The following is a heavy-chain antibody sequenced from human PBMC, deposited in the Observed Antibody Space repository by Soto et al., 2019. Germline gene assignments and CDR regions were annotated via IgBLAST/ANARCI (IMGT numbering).Heavy chain of an antibody. Sequence: LSLTCAASGFTFSSYAMSWVRQAPGKGLEWVSAISGSGGSTYYADSVKGRFTISRDNSKNTLYLQMNSLRAEDTAVYYCAKDVSMRQLNYFDYWGQGTLVTVSS. V-gene: IGHV3-23*01. J-gene: IGHJ4*02. D-gene: IGHD6-13*01. CDR3: AKDVSMRQLNYFDY. CDR1: GFTFSSYA. CDR2: ISGSGGST.